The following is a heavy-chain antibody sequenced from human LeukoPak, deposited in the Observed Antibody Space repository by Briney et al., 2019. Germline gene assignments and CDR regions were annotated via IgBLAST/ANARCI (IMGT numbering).Heavy chain of an antibody. CDR3: ARVGSPGAFDI. D-gene: IGHD5-12*01. J-gene: IGHJ3*02. V-gene: IGHV3-53*01. CDR2: IYSGGST. Sequence: GGSLRLSCAASGFSVSSNYMSWVRQAPGKGLEWVSVIYSGGSTYYADSVKGRFTISRDNAKNSLYLQMNSLRDEDTAVYYCARVGSPGAFDIWGQGTMVTVSS. CDR1: GFSVSSNY.